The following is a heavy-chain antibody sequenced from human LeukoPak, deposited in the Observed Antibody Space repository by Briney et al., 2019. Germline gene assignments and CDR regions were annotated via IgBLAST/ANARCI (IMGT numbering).Heavy chain of an antibody. D-gene: IGHD2-8*01. Sequence: GESLKISCKGSGYSSNYQWIGWVRQMPGKGLEWMGMIYPGDSDATYSPSFQGQVSISVDESLSTAYVQWSSLKASDTATYFCVRASLVTAGGSNGYPYYFDYWGQGTLVTVSS. J-gene: IGHJ4*02. CDR1: GYSSNYQW. V-gene: IGHV5-51*01. CDR3: VRASLVTAGGSNGYPYYFDY. CDR2: IYPGDSDA.